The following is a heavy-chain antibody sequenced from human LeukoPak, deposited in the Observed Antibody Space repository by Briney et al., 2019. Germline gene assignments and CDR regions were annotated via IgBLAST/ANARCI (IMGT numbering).Heavy chain of an antibody. CDR1: GFSFSTYA. D-gene: IGHD3-16*02. J-gene: IGHJ4*02. CDR2: VNGNGGST. Sequence: PGGSLRLSCAASGFSFSTYAMRWVRQAPGKGLEWVSGVNGNGGSTSYADSVKGRFTIFRDNSKNTVYLQMNSLRVEDTAVYYCAKSLYGGCDYWGQGTVVTVSS. CDR3: AKSLYGGCDY. V-gene: IGHV3-23*01.